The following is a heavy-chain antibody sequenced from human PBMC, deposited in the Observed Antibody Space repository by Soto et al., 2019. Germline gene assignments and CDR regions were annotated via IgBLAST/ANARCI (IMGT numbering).Heavy chain of an antibody. J-gene: IGHJ6*02. CDR3: ARAGYSSSWSPEPYGMDV. D-gene: IGHD6-13*01. V-gene: IGHV3-33*01. CDR2: IWYDGSNK. Sequence: XGSLILSCAASGFTFSSYGMHWVRQAPGRGLEWVAVIWYDGSNKYYADSVKGRFTISRDNSKNTLYLQMNSLRAEDTAVYYCARAGYSSSWSPEPYGMDVWGQGTTVTVSS. CDR1: GFTFSSYG.